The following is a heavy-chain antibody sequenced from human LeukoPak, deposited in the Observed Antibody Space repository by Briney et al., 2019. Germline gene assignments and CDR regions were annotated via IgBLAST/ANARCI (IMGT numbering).Heavy chain of an antibody. D-gene: IGHD2-21*02. V-gene: IGHV3-21*01. Sequence: GGSLRLSCAASGFTFSSYSMNWVRQAPGKGLEWVSSISSSSSYIYYADSVKGRFTISRDNAKNSLYLQMNSLRAEDTAVYYCASQYCGGDCKGYWGQGTLVTVSS. CDR1: GFTFSSYS. J-gene: IGHJ4*02. CDR3: ASQYCGGDCKGY. CDR2: ISSSSSYI.